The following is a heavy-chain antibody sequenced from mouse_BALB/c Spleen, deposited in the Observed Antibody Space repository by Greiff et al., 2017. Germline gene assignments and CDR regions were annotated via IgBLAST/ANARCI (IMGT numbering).Heavy chain of an antibody. Sequence: EVKLQESGGGLVKPGGSLKLSCAASGFTFSDYYMYWVRQTPEKRLEWVATISDGGSYTYYPDSVKGRFTISRDNAKNNLYLQMSSLKSEDTAMYYCARGNYGNYAYAMDYWGQGTSVTVSS. CDR1: GFTFSDYY. D-gene: IGHD2-1*01. J-gene: IGHJ4*01. V-gene: IGHV5-4*02. CDR2: ISDGGSYT. CDR3: ARGNYGNYAYAMDY.